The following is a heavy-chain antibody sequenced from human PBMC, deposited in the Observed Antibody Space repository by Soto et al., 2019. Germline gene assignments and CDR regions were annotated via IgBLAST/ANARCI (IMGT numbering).Heavy chain of an antibody. CDR2: ISSSGSTI. V-gene: IGHV3-11*01. D-gene: IGHD4-17*01. J-gene: IGHJ6*03. CDR1: GFTFSDYY. Sequence: GGSLRLSCAASGFTFSDYYMSWIRQAPGKGLEWVSYISSSGSTIYYADSGKGRFTISRDNAKNSLYLQMNSLRAEDTAVYYCARDPDYGDYYYYYMDVWGKGTTVTVSS. CDR3: ARDPDYGDYYYYYMDV.